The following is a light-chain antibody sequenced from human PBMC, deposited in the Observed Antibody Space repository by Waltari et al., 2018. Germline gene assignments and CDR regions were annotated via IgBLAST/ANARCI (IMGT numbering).Light chain of an antibody. CDR3: QQCGRSLYT. CDR2: GAS. V-gene: IGKV3-20*01. CDR1: LSIDDS. Sequence: EIVMTQSPATLSVSRGGSATVSCRASLSIDDSLAWYQQKPGQPPRLLIHGASTRDTGIPVRFSGSGSGTDFTLTISRLEPEDFAVYYCQQCGRSLYTFGQGTTLEIK. J-gene: IGKJ2*01.